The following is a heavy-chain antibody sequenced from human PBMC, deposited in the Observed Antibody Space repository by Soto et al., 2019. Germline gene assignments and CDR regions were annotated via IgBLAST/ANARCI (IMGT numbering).Heavy chain of an antibody. CDR1: GFTFSSYA. D-gene: IGHD3-10*01. CDR3: AKRSSGSYFDY. Sequence: EVPLLESGGGLVQPGGSLRLSCAASGFTFSSYAMSWVRQAPGKGLEWVSVISGSGDSTYYADSVKGRFTISRDNSKNTLYLQMNSLRAEDTAVYYCAKRSSGSYFDYWGQGTLVTVSS. V-gene: IGHV3-23*01. CDR2: ISGSGDST. J-gene: IGHJ4*02.